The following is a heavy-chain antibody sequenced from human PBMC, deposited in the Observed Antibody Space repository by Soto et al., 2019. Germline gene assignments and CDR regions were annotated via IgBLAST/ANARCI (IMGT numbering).Heavy chain of an antibody. CDR2: FDPEDGET. D-gene: IGHD6-13*01. Sequence: ASVKVSCKVSGYTLTELSMHWVRQAPGKGLEWMGGFDPEDGETNYAQKFQGRVTKTEDTSTDTAYMELSSLRSQDTAVYYCATGNSSSWYFSTAYYYYYYMDVWGKGTTVTVSS. CDR1: GYTLTELS. V-gene: IGHV1-24*01. CDR3: ATGNSSSWYFSTAYYYYYYMDV. J-gene: IGHJ6*03.